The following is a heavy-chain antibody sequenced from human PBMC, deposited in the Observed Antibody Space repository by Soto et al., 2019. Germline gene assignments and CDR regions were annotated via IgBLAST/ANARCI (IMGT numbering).Heavy chain of an antibody. J-gene: IGHJ6*02. CDR2: IYPGDSDT. D-gene: IGHD3-22*01. Sequence: PGESLKISCKGSGYSFTSYWIGWVRQMPGKGLEWMGIIYPGDSDTRYSPSFQGQVTISADKSISTAYLQWSSLKASDTAMYYCARSPLGYYYDSSLYYYYGMDVWGQGTTVTVSS. CDR1: GYSFTSYW. CDR3: ARSPLGYYYDSSLYYYYGMDV. V-gene: IGHV5-51*01.